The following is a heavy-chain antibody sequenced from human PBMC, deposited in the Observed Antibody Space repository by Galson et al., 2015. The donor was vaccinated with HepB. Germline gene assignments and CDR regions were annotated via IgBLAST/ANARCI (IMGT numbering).Heavy chain of an antibody. CDR3: ARDSGGGAFYYSSYMDV. Sequence: SLRLSCAASGFTFNSHVMSWVRQAPGKGLEWVSSISGSGNSPYHADSVRGRFTISRDNSKNTVYLQMNNLRTEDTAVYYCARDSGGGAFYYSSYMDVWGKGTTVTVSS. CDR1: GFTFNSHV. V-gene: IGHV3-23*01. D-gene: IGHD3-10*01. J-gene: IGHJ6*03. CDR2: ISGSGNSP.